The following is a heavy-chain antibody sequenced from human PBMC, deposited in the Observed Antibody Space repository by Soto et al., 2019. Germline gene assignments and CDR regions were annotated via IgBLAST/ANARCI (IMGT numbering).Heavy chain of an antibody. Sequence: ASVKVSCKASGYTFTSYGISWVRQAPGQGLEWMGWISAYNGNTNYAQKLQGRVTMTTETSTSTAYMELRSLRSDDTAVYYCARDCPTVNTLRVCWFDPWGQGTLVTVSS. CDR2: ISAYNGNT. V-gene: IGHV1-18*01. CDR1: GYTFTSYG. D-gene: IGHD4-17*01. CDR3: ARDCPTVNTLRVCWFDP. J-gene: IGHJ5*02.